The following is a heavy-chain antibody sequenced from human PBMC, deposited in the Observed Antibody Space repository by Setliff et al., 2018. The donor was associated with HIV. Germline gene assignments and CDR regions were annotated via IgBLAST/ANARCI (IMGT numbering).Heavy chain of an antibody. D-gene: IGHD6-19*01. CDR3: ARGAWYTSGWYSSRYMDV. Sequence: GASVKVSCKASGYTFTSYDINWVRQATGQGLEWMGWMNPNSGNTGYAQEFQGRVTMTRNTSISTAYMELSSLRSEDTAVYYCARGAWYTSGWYSSRYMDVWGKGTTVTVSS. CDR1: GYTFTSYD. V-gene: IGHV1-8*02. CDR2: MNPNSGNT. J-gene: IGHJ6*03.